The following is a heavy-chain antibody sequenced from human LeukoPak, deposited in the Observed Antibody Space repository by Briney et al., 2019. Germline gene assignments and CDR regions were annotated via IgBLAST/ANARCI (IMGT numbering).Heavy chain of an antibody. J-gene: IGHJ4*02. CDR1: VYSISSGYY. V-gene: IGHV4-38-2*01. CDR2: VYQSGST. CDR3: ARHPDLRWPRSFDY. D-gene: IGHD2-21*01. Sequence: SETLSLTXAVSVYSISSGYYWGWIRQPPGKGLEWIGRVYQSGSTYYSPSLKSRVTISVDTTNNQFSLKLTSVTAADTAIYYCARHPDLRWPRSFDYWGQGTLVSVSS.